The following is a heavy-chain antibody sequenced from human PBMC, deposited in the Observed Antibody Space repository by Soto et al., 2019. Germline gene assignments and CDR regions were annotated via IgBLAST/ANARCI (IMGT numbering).Heavy chain of an antibody. D-gene: IGHD2-21*01. CDR3: ARKTDSGGDGGF. CDR2: IYSVGTA. Sequence: EVRLVETGGGLIQPGGSLRLSCAVSGFSVSDNYMYWVRQAPGKGLEWVSLIYSVGTARYADSGRGRFTISRDKAKNSLYLQMNSLREDDTAVYHCARKTDSGGDGGFWGQGTLVTVSS. J-gene: IGHJ4*02. V-gene: IGHV3-53*02. CDR1: GFSVSDNY.